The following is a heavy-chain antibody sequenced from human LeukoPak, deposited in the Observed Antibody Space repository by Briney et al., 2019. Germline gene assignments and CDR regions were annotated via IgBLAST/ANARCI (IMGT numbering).Heavy chain of an antibody. Sequence: KLGGSPRLSCAASGFTFSNAWMSWVRHAPGKGLEWVGRIKSKTDGGTTDYAAPVKGRFTISRDDSKNTLYLQMNSLKTEDTAVYYCTSIAVAVVDYWGQGALVTVSS. J-gene: IGHJ4*02. V-gene: IGHV3-15*01. CDR3: TSIAVAVVDY. D-gene: IGHD6-19*01. CDR1: GFTFSNAW. CDR2: IKSKTDGGTT.